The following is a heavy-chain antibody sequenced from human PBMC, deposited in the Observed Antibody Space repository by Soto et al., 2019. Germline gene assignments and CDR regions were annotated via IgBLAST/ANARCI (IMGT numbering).Heavy chain of an antibody. Sequence: QVQLVQSGAEVKKPGASVKVSCKASGYTFTSYDINWVRQATGQGLEWMGWMNPNSGNTGYVQKFQGRVTMTRNTSISTAYMELSSLRSEDTAVYYCARLYSSSWYIDYYYYMDVWGKGTTVTVSS. D-gene: IGHD6-13*01. CDR2: MNPNSGNT. CDR1: GYTFTSYD. V-gene: IGHV1-8*01. J-gene: IGHJ6*03. CDR3: ARLYSSSWYIDYYYYMDV.